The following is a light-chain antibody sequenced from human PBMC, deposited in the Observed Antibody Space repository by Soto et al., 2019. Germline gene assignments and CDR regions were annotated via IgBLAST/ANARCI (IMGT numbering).Light chain of an antibody. CDR1: QNVSVS. CDR2: DVS. V-gene: IGKV1-5*01. CDR3: QQYDYSRS. Sequence: IQMTQSPSTLSASVGDSFSITCRASQNVSVSLAWYQHKPGEAPKLLIYDVSNLETGVPSRFIGSGSGTEFSLTIRSMKPDDFAIYYCQQYDYSRSFGQGTKVDIK. J-gene: IGKJ1*01.